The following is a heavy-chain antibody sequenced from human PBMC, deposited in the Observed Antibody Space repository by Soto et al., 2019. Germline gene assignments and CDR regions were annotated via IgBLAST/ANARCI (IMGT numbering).Heavy chain of an antibody. Sequence: QVQLVESGRGVVQPGRSLRLSCAASGFTFSSYGMHWVRQAPGKGLEWVAVISYDGSNKYYADSVKGRFTISRDNSKNTLYLQMNSLRAEDTAVYYCANDSCMLVVVIAYWGQGTLVTVSS. J-gene: IGHJ4*02. V-gene: IGHV3-30*18. CDR2: ISYDGSNK. CDR3: ANDSCMLVVVIAY. CDR1: GFTFSSYG. D-gene: IGHD3-22*01.